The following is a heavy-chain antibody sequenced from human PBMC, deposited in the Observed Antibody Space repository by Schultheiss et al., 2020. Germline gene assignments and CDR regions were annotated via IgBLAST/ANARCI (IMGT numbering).Heavy chain of an antibody. CDR3: ARDLGAGTTDYYYYMDV. D-gene: IGHD1-7*01. V-gene: IGHV1-69*13. Sequence: SVKVSCKASGGTFSSYAISWVRQAPGQGLEWMGGIIPIFGTANYAQKFQGRVTITADESTSTAYMELSSLRSEDTAVYYCARDLGAGTTDYYYYMDVWGKGTTVTVSS. CDR1: GGTFSSYA. CDR2: IIPIFGTA. J-gene: IGHJ6*03.